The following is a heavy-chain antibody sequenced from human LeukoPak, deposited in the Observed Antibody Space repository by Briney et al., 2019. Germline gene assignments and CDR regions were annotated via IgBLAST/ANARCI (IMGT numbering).Heavy chain of an antibody. Sequence: GGSLRLSCTASGFSFSHNYMNWVRQAPGEGLEWVALIYSGGNTHYADSVKGRFTICRDNSKNTLYLQMSSLRVEDTAVYYCTRDTPGIAASVSGGWGQGTLVTVSS. J-gene: IGHJ4*02. CDR3: TRDTPGIAASVSGG. CDR1: GFSFSHNY. CDR2: IYSGGNT. V-gene: IGHV3-53*01. D-gene: IGHD6-13*01.